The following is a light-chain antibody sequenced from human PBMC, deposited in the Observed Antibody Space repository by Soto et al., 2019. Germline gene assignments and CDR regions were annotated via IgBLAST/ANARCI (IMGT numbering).Light chain of an antibody. J-gene: IGLJ1*01. CDR2: RND. CDR1: SSNIGSNY. CDR3: QSYDTSLSGSYV. Sequence: QSVLTQPPSASGTPGQRVTISCSGSSSNIGSNYVYWYQQLPGTAPKLLIYRNDQRPSGVPDRFSGSKSGTSGSLAISGLRSEDEADYYCQSYDTSLSGSYVFGTGTKLTVL. V-gene: IGLV1-47*01.